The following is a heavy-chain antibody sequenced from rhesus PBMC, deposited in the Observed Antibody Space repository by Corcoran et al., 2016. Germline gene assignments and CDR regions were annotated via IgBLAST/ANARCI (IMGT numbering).Heavy chain of an antibody. CDR1: GYSISSGYY. CDR3: ARAGSTVGTVTSGYYCDY. D-gene: IGHD5-24*01. V-gene: IGHV4S14*01. J-gene: IGHJ4*01. Sequence: QVQLQESGQGLVKPSETLSLTCAVSGYSISSGYYWGWIRQPPGKGLEWIGSLDGRGGRNNHKPARKSRCTRTGETSKNQVYRKLSSVTAADTAVYYCARAGSTVGTVTSGYYCDYWGQGVLVTVSS. CDR2: LDGRGGRN.